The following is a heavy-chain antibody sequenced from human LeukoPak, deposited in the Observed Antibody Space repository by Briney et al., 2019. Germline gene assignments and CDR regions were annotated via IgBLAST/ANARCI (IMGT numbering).Heavy chain of an antibody. CDR2: IRYNGSNK. CDR3: AKEDRGAFDY. Sequence: GRSLRLSCAASGFTLSGYGMPWVRQARGQGLGWVGFIRYNGSNKYYEGSVTGRFTISRDNSKNTLYLQMNSLRAEDTAVYYCAKEDRGAFDYWGQGTLVTVSS. J-gene: IGHJ4*02. CDR1: GFTLSGYG. V-gene: IGHV3-30*02. D-gene: IGHD3-16*01.